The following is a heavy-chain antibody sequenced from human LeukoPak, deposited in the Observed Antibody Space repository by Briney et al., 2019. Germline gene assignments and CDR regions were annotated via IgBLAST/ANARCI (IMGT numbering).Heavy chain of an antibody. Sequence: GGSLRLSCAASGFTFSSYNMNWVRQAPGKGLEWVSSISGSSSYIYHADSVKGRFTISRENAKNSLYLQMNSLRAGDTAVYYCARGRYSSGWYVDYWGQGTLVTVSS. D-gene: IGHD6-19*01. CDR3: ARGRYSSGWYVDY. CDR2: ISGSSSYI. V-gene: IGHV3-21*01. J-gene: IGHJ4*02. CDR1: GFTFSSYN.